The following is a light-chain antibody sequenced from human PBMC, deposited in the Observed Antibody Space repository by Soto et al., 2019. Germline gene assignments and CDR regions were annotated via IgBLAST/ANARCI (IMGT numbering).Light chain of an antibody. J-gene: IGKJ1*01. Sequence: DIQMTQSPSSLSASVGDRVTITCQASEDISKYLQWYQQKPGKAPTLLIYDASNLQTGVPSRFTGSGSGTDFTFTISSLQPGDIATYYCQQYDAVPWTFGQGTTVDLK. CDR1: EDISKY. CDR3: QQYDAVPWT. CDR2: DAS. V-gene: IGKV1-33*01.